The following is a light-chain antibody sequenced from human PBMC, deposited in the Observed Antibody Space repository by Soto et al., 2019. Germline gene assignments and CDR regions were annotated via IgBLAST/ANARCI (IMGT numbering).Light chain of an antibody. V-gene: IGLV2-8*01. CDR3: SSYAGSNTVV. CDR2: EVS. J-gene: IGLJ2*01. Sequence: QTVVTQPPSASGSPGQSVTISCTGTSSDVSYYNYVSWYQQHPGKAPKLMIYEVSKRPSGVPDRFSGSKSGNTASLTVSGLQAEDEAAYYCSSYAGSNTVVFGGGTKLTVL. CDR1: SSDVSYYNY.